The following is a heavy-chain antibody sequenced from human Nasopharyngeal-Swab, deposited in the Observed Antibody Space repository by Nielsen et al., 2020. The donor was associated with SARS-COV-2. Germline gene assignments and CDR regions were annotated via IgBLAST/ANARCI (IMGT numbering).Heavy chain of an antibody. CDR2: ISGSDGST. CDR3: ATHLFYFDY. Sequence: WIRQPPGKGLEWVSGISGSDGSTYYADSVKGRFAISRDTPKNTLYLQMNSLRAEDTAVYYCATHLFYFDYWGQGTLVTVSS. D-gene: IGHD3-3*02. V-gene: IGHV3-23*01. J-gene: IGHJ4*02.